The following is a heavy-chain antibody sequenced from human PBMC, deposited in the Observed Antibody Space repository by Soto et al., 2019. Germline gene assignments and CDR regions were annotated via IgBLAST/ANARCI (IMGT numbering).Heavy chain of an antibody. D-gene: IGHD2-8*01. CDR1: GGSISNFY. Sequence: SETLSLTCTVSGGSISNFYCSWIRQPPGKGLEWIGYISYSGNTNYNPSLKSRVSISVDTSKNQLSLNLTSVTAADTAVYYCARAPMVLSRSYFDSWGQGTPVTVSS. J-gene: IGHJ4*02. CDR2: ISYSGNT. V-gene: IGHV4-59*01. CDR3: ARAPMVLSRSYFDS.